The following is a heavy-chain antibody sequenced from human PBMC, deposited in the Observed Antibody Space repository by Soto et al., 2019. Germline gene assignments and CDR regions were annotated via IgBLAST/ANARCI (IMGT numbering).Heavy chain of an antibody. D-gene: IGHD3-22*01. Sequence: QVQLVQSGAEVKKPGASVKVSCKTSGYIFTSYGIGWVRQAPGQGLEWMGWVSTYNGNTDYVQKIQGRVTMTTDTSTTTVYMDWRNLRSDDTAVYYCARGMGDSSGSMDVWGQGTMVTVSS. V-gene: IGHV1-18*01. CDR2: VSTYNGNT. J-gene: IGHJ6*02. CDR3: ARGMGDSSGSMDV. CDR1: GYIFTSYG.